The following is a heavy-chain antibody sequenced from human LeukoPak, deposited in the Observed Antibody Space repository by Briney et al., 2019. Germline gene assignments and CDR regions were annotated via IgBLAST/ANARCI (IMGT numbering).Heavy chain of an antibody. CDR2: IYYSGST. Sequence: SETLSLTCTVSGGSISSGDYYWSWIRQPPGKGLQWIGYIYYSGSTYYNPSLKSRVTISVDTSKNQFSLKLSSVTAADTAVYYCARGSYDTPSFDYWGQGTLVTVSS. V-gene: IGHV4-30-4*08. CDR3: ARGSYDTPSFDY. J-gene: IGHJ4*02. D-gene: IGHD1-26*01. CDR1: GGSISSGDYY.